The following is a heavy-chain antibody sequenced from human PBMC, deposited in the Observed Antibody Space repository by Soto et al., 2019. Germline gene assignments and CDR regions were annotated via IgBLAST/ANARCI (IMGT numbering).Heavy chain of an antibody. D-gene: IGHD2-2*01. Sequence: EVQLLESGGGLVQPGGSLRLSCAASGFTFSSYAMTWVRQAPGKGLEWVSAISGSGSSTHYADSVKGRFTISRDNSKNTLYMHMNRLRAEDTALYYCARRDCDSTSCQNWDYWGQGTLVTVSS. V-gene: IGHV3-23*01. CDR1: GFTFSSYA. J-gene: IGHJ4*02. CDR3: ARRDCDSTSCQNWDY. CDR2: ISGSGSST.